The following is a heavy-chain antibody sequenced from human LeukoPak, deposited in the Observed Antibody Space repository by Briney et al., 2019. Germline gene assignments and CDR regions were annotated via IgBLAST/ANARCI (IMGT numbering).Heavy chain of an antibody. Sequence: ASVKVSCKASGYTFTTYGISWVRQAPGQGLEWVGWISAYSGNTNYAQKVQGRVTMTTHTSTSTAYMELRSLRSDDAAVYYCARGDGSGWPNFDYWGQGTLVTVSS. CDR2: ISAYSGNT. D-gene: IGHD6-19*01. V-gene: IGHV1-18*01. J-gene: IGHJ4*02. CDR1: GYTFTTYG. CDR3: ARGDGSGWPNFDY.